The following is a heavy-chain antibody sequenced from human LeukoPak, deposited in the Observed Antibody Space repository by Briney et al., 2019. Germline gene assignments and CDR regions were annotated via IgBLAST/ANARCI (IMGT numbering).Heavy chain of an antibody. CDR1: GYTFTSYD. Sequence: ASVKVSCKASGYTFTSYDINWVRQATGQGLEWMGWMNPNSGNTGYAQKFQGRVTITRNTSISTAYMELSSLRAEDTALYYCASSRFDSSGYYGIIGYWGQGTLVTVSS. J-gene: IGHJ4*02. CDR2: MNPNSGNT. CDR3: ASSRFDSSGYYGIIGY. V-gene: IGHV1-8*03. D-gene: IGHD3-22*01.